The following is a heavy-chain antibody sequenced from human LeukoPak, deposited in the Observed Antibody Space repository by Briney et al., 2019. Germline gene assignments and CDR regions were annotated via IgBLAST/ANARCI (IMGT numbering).Heavy chain of an antibody. CDR3: ARGGYSGSYTGY. Sequence: ASVKVSCKASGYTFTSYGISWVRQAPGQGLEWMGWINPNSGGTNYAQKFQGRVTMTRDTSISTAYMELSRLRSDDTAVYYCARGGYSGSYTGYWGQGTLVTVSS. CDR1: GYTFTSYG. CDR2: INPNSGGT. V-gene: IGHV1-2*02. D-gene: IGHD1-26*01. J-gene: IGHJ4*02.